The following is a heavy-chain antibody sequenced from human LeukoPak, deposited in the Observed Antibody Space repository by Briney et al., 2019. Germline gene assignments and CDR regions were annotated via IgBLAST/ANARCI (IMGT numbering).Heavy chain of an antibody. V-gene: IGHV1-46*01. D-gene: IGHD2-2*01. CDR3: ARDPLYCSSTSCPAGTHYGMDV. Sequence: ASVKVSCKASGYTFTSYYMHWVRQAPGQGLEWMGIINPSGGSTSYAQKFQGRVTMTRDTSTSTVYMELSSLRPEDTAVYYCARDPLYCSSTSCPAGTHYGMDVWGQGTTVTVSS. CDR2: INPSGGST. J-gene: IGHJ6*02. CDR1: GYTFTSYY.